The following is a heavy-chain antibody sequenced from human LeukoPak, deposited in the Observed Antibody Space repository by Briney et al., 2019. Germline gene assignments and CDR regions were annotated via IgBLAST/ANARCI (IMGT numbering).Heavy chain of an antibody. V-gene: IGHV3-30*18. CDR3: AKDLVGTSVTTWVY. CDR2: ISYDGGDK. Sequence: GGSLRLSCAASGXTFSNYAMHWVRQGPGKGLEWVAVISYDGGDKYYADSVKGRFTISRDNSKNTLNLQMNSLRAEDTAVYYCAKDLVGTSVTTWVYWGQGTLVTVSS. CDR1: GXTFSNYA. J-gene: IGHJ4*02. D-gene: IGHD4-17*01.